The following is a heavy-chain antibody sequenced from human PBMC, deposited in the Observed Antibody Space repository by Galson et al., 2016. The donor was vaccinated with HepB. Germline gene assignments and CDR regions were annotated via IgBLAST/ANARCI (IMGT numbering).Heavy chain of an antibody. CDR3: ARDLSLGSGSD. V-gene: IGHV3-33*08. J-gene: IGHJ4*02. Sequence: SLRLSCPASGFTFSSYGLHWVRQAPGKGLEWVAIIWYDGSRKEYADFVKGRFTISRDDSKNTLYLQMNNLGAEDTAVYYCARDLSLGSGSDWGQGTLVTVSS. CDR2: IWYDGSRK. D-gene: IGHD3-10*01. CDR1: GFTFSSYG.